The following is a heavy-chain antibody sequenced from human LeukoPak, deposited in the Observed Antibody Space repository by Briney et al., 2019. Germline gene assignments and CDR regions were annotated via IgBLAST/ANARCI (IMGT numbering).Heavy chain of an antibody. V-gene: IGHV4-39*01. CDR2: IYYSGST. J-gene: IGHJ3*02. Sequence: SETLSLTCTVSGGSISSSSYYWGWIRQPPGKGLEWIGSIYYSGSTYYNPSLKSRVTISVDTSKNQFSLKLSSVTAADTAVYYCAKGFGYYDSSGYNDAFDIWGQGTMVTVSS. D-gene: IGHD3-22*01. CDR3: AKGFGYYDSSGYNDAFDI. CDR1: GGSISSSSYY.